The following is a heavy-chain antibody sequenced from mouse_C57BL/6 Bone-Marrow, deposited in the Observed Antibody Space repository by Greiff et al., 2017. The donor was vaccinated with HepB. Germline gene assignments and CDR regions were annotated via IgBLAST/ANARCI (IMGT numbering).Heavy chain of an antibody. J-gene: IGHJ2*01. V-gene: IGHV1-80*01. Sequence: VQLQQSGAELVKPGASVKISCKASGYAFSSYWMNWVKQRPGKGLEWIGQIYPGDGDTNYNGKFKGKATLTADKSSSTAYMQLSSLTSEDSAVYYCAREGNYYYYGSKDYWGQGTTLTVSS. CDR3: AREGNYYYYGSKDY. D-gene: IGHD1-1*01. CDR1: GYAFSSYW. CDR2: IYPGDGDT.